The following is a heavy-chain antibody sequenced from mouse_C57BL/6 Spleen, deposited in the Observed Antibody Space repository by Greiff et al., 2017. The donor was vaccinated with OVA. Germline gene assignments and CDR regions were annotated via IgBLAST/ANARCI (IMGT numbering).Heavy chain of an antibody. J-gene: IGHJ4*01. Sequence: QVQLQQSGAELVKPGASVKLSCKASGYTFTSYWMHWVKQRPGRGLEWIGRIDPNSGGTKYNEKFKSKATLTVDKPSSTAYMQLSSLTSEDSAVYYCARGGFRYYGSSQYYYAMDYWGQGTSVTVSS. CDR1: GYTFTSYW. V-gene: IGHV1-72*01. CDR3: ARGGFRYYGSSQYYYAMDY. D-gene: IGHD1-1*01. CDR2: IDPNSGGT.